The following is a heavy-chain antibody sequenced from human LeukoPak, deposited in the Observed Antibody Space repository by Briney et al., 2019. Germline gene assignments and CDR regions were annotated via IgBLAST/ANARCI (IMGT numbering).Heavy chain of an antibody. CDR1: GFTFSSFA. V-gene: IGHV3-21*01. Sequence: GGSLRPSCEASGFTFSSFAMNWVRQAPGKGLEWVSIISSSGRNIYYADSVKGRFTISRDGAKNSLYLQMNSLRAEDTAVYYCARDRFDGAWYFDLWGRGTLVIVSS. CDR2: ISSSGRNI. J-gene: IGHJ2*01. D-gene: IGHD3-3*01. CDR3: ARDRFDGAWYFDL.